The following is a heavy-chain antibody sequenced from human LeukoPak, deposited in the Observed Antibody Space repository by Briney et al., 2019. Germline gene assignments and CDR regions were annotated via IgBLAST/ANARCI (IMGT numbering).Heavy chain of an antibody. D-gene: IGHD3-3*01. CDR2: INHSGST. V-gene: IGHV4-34*01. J-gene: IGHJ4*02. CDR1: GGSFSGYY. CDR3: ARGPAGISI. Sequence: SETLSLTCAVYGGSFSGYYWSWIRQPPGKGLEWIGEINHSGSTNYNPSLKSRVTISVDTSKNQLSLKLSSVTAADTAVYYCARGPAGISIWGQGTLVTVSS.